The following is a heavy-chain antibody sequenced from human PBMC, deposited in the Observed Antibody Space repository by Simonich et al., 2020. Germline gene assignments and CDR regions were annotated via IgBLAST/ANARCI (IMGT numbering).Heavy chain of an antibody. J-gene: IGHJ4*02. D-gene: IGHD3-10*01. CDR1: GFTFSSYS. CDR2: ISSSSSYI. V-gene: IGHV3-21*01. CDR3: ARDTSYYGSGSYYFDY. Sequence: GGGLVKPGGSLRLSCAASGFTFSSYSMNWVRQGPGKGLEWVSSISSSSSYIYYADSVKCRFTNSRDNAKNSLYLQMNSLRAEDTAVYYCARDTSYYGSGSYYFDYWGQGTLVTVSS.